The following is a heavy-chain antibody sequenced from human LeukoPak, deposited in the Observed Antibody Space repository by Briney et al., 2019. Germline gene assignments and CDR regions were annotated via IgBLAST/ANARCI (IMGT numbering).Heavy chain of an antibody. J-gene: IGHJ6*02. Sequence: PSETLSLTCAVYGGSFSGYYSSWIRQPPGKGLEWIGEINHSGSTKYTPSLKSRVTISVDTSKTQFSLKLSSVTAADTAVYYCGEGTSPIYYGINAWGQGTTVTVSS. CDR3: GEGTSPIYYGINA. V-gene: IGHV4-34*01. CDR2: INHSGST. D-gene: IGHD1-14*01. CDR1: GGSFSGYY.